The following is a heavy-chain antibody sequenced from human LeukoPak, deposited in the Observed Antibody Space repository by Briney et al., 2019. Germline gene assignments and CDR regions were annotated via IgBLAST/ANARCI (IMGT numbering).Heavy chain of an antibody. V-gene: IGHV3-23*01. CDR3: ARDRLTMVRGAMGY. Sequence: GGSLRLSCAASGFTFSSYGMSWVRQAPGKGLEWVSAISGSGGSTYYADSVKGRFTISRDNAKNSLNLQMHNLRVEDTAFYYCARDRLTMVRGAMGYWGQGTLVTVSS. CDR1: GFTFSSYG. J-gene: IGHJ4*02. D-gene: IGHD3-10*01. CDR2: ISGSGGST.